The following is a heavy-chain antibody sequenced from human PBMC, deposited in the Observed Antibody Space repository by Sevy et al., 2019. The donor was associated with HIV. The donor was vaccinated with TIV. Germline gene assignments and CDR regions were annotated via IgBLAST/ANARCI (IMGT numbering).Heavy chain of an antibody. J-gene: IGHJ5*02. CDR1: GYSFTSYW. V-gene: IGHV5-51*01. CDR3: ARLTRILTGYQGNWFDP. CDR2: IYPGDSDT. Sequence: GESLKISCKGSGYSFTSYWIGWVRQMPGKGLEWMGIIYPGDSDTRYIPSFQGQVTISADKSISTAYLQWSSLKASDTAMYYCARLTRILTGYQGNWFDPWGQGTLVTVSS. D-gene: IGHD3-9*01.